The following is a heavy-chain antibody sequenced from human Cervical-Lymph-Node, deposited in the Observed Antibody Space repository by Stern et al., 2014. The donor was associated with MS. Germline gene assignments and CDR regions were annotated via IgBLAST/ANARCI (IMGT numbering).Heavy chain of an antibody. CDR3: ARVMGSATFFDF. D-gene: IGHD3-10*01. CDR1: GFTFSNYA. Sequence: VHLVESGGGVVQPGRSLRLSCAASGFTFSNYAMHWVRQAPGTGLEWVAFISFDASSSYYTDSVKGRFTISRDNSKRTLYLQMNSLRAEDTAVYYCARVMGSATFFDFWGQGTLVAVSS. J-gene: IGHJ4*02. V-gene: IGHV3-30-3*01. CDR2: ISFDASSS.